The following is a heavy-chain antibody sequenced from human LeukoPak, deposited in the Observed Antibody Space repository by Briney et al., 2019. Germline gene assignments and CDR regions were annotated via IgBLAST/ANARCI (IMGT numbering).Heavy chain of an antibody. J-gene: IGHJ4*02. CDR2: IRYDGSNK. CDR1: GFTFSSYG. Sequence: GGSLRLSCAASGFTFSSYGMHWVCQAPGKGLEWVAFIRYDGSNKYYADSVKGRFTISRDNSKNTLYLQMNSLRAEDTAVYYCAKVGYGSGSSFDYWGQGTLVTVSS. V-gene: IGHV3-30*02. CDR3: AKVGYGSGSSFDY. D-gene: IGHD3-10*01.